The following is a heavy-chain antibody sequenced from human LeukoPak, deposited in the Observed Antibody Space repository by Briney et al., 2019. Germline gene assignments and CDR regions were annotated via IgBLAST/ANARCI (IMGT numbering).Heavy chain of an antibody. Sequence: GGSLRLSCAASGFTFSSYAMHWVRQAPGKGLEYVSAISSNGGSTYYANSVKGRFTISRDNSKNTLYLQMGSLRAEDMAVYYCARQSGWYDYWGQGTLVTVSS. CDR3: ARQSGWYDY. CDR1: GFTFSSYA. CDR2: ISSNGGST. J-gene: IGHJ4*02. V-gene: IGHV3-64*01. D-gene: IGHD6-19*01.